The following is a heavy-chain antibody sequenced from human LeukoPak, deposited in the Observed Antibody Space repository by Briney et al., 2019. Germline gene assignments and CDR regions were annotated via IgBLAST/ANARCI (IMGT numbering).Heavy chain of an antibody. D-gene: IGHD3-10*01. CDR2: INPNSGNT. Sequence: ASVKVSCKASGYTFSGYYLHWVRLAPGRGLEWLGWINPNSGNTGYAQKFQGRVTITRNTSISTAYMELSSLRSEDTAVYYCARGRLLWFGELGFDAFDIWGQGTMVTVSS. V-gene: IGHV1-8*03. CDR3: ARGRLLWFGELGFDAFDI. CDR1: GYTFSGYY. J-gene: IGHJ3*02.